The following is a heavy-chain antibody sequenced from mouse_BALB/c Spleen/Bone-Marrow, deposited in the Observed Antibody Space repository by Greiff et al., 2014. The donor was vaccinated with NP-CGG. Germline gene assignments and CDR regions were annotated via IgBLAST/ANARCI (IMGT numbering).Heavy chain of an antibody. J-gene: IGHJ4*01. Sequence: QVQLQQSGPGLVQPSQSLSITCTVSGFSLTNYAVHWVRQSPGKGLEWLGVIWTGGNTDYNAAFISRLSISKDNSKSQVFLKMNSLQPNDTAIYYCARNYDYGDYYAMDYWGQGTSVTVSS. CDR3: ARNYDYGDYYAMDY. CDR1: GFSLTNYA. D-gene: IGHD2-4*01. V-gene: IGHV2-2*02. CDR2: IWTGGNT.